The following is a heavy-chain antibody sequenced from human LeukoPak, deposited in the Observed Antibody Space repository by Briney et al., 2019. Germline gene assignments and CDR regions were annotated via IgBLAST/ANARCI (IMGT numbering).Heavy chain of an antibody. CDR1: GFTFSSYA. J-gene: IGHJ3*02. CDR2: ISYDGSNK. D-gene: IGHD5-18*01. Sequence: PGRSLRLSCAASGFTFSSYAMHWVRQAPGKGLEWVAVISYDGSNKYHADSVKGRFTISRDNAKNSLYLQMNSLRAEDTAVYYCASYTAASDAFDIWGQGTMVTVSS. CDR3: ASYTAASDAFDI. V-gene: IGHV3-30*04.